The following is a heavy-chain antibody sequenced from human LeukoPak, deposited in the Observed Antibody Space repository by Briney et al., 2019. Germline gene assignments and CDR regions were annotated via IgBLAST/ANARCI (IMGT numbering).Heavy chain of an antibody. J-gene: IGHJ4*02. V-gene: IGHV3-53*05. CDR3: ARSYSSGCYGHRYYFDY. CDR1: GFTVSSNY. D-gene: IGHD6-19*01. CDR2: IYSGGST. Sequence: GGSLRLSCAASGFTVSSNYMTWVRQAPGKGLEWVSVIYSGGSTYYADSVKGRFTISRDNSKNTLYLQMNSLRAEDTAAYYCARSYSSGCYGHRYYFDYWGQGTLVTVSS.